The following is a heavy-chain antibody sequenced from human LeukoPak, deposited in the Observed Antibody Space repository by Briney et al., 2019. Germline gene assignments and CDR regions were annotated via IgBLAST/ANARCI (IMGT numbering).Heavy chain of an antibody. Sequence: PGRSLRLSCAASGFTFSSYGMHWVRQAPGKGLEWVSSISSGSTYRYYADSVRGQFTISRDNAENSLYLQMNSLRAEDTAVYYCARENTYYSDVSGYHDGPIDYWGQGTLVTVSS. CDR2: ISSGSTYR. V-gene: IGHV3-21*01. CDR3: ARENTYYSDVSGYHDGPIDY. D-gene: IGHD3-22*01. CDR1: GFTFSSYG. J-gene: IGHJ4*02.